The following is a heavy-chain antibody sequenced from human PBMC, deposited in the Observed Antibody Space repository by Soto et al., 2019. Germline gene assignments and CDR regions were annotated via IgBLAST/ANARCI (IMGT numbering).Heavy chain of an antibody. J-gene: IGHJ5*02. V-gene: IGHV4-4*07. CDR3: ARDGMLGSPKWFDP. CDR2: IYTSGST. CDR1: GGSISSYY. Sequence: SETLSLTCTVSGGSISSYYWSWIRQPAGKGLEWIGRIYTSGSTNYNPSLKSRVTMSVDTSKNQFSLKLSSVTAADTAVYYCARDGMLGSPKWFDPWGQGTLVIVSS. D-gene: IGHD3-16*01.